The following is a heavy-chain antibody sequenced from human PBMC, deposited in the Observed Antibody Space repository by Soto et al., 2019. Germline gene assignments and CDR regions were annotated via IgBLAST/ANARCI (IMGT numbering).Heavy chain of an antibody. Sequence: QVQLVESGGGVVQPGRSLRLSCAASGFSFSSYGMHWVRQAPGKGLEWVAVIWYDGSNKYYADSVKGRFTISKDNSKNTLYLQMNSLRAEDTAVYYCASRSLALDYWGHGTLVSVSS. CDR2: IWYDGSNK. CDR3: ASRSLALDY. CDR1: GFSFSSYG. V-gene: IGHV3-33*01. J-gene: IGHJ4*01.